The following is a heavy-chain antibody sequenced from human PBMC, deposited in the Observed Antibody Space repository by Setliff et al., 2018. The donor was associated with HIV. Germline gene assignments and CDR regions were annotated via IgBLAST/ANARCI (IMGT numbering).Heavy chain of an antibody. D-gene: IGHD3-22*01. CDR3: ASGEPYYYDSTGYSGNYFDY. J-gene: IGHJ4*02. CDR1: GGSISSSNW. Sequence: SETLSLTCAVSGGSISSSNWWSWVRQPPGKGLEWIGEIYHGGSTNYNPSLKSRVTISVDKSKNQFSLKLAPVTAADTAVYYCASGEPYYYDSTGYSGNYFDYWGQGTLGTVSS. CDR2: IYHGGST. V-gene: IGHV4-4*02.